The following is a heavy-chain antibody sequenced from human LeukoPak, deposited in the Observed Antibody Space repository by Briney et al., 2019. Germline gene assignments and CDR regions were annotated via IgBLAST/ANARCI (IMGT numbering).Heavy chain of an antibody. D-gene: IGHD3-3*01. CDR2: INSNRGGT. J-gene: IGHJ3*02. CDR1: GYTFTNYY. Sequence: ASVKVSCRATGYTFTNYYIHWVRQAPGQGLEWMGWINSNRGGTNYAQKFQGRVTMTRDTSISTAYMELRSVRSDDTAVYYCARDHGDDAFDIWGPGTMVTVSS. V-gene: IGHV1-2*02. CDR3: ARDHGDDAFDI.